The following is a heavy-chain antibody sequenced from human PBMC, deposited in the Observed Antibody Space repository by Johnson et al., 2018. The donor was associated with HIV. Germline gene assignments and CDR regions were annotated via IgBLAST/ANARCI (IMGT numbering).Heavy chain of an antibody. CDR1: GFTFSSYA. D-gene: IGHD3-3*01. V-gene: IGHV3-30*02. CDR3: AKDGLRLGVVSAFDI. CDR2: IRYDGSSK. J-gene: IGHJ3*02. Sequence: QVQLVESGGGVVQPGGSLRLSCAASGFTFSSYAMHWVRQAPGKGLEWVAFIRYDGSSKNCAKSVQGRFTISRDNSNNTLYLRMNSLRPEDTAMYYCAKDGLRLGVVSAFDIWGQGTMVTVSS.